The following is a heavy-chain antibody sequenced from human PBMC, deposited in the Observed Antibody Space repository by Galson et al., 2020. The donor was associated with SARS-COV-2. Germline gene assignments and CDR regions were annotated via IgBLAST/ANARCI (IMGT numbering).Heavy chain of an antibody. CDR2: ISYDGSNK. J-gene: IGHJ3*02. V-gene: IGHV3-30*04. CDR3: ARELALTEAFDI. Sequence: GGSLRLSCAASGFTFSSYAMHWVRQAPGKGLEWVAVISYDGSNKYYADSVKGRFTISRDNSKNTLYLQMNSLRAEDTAVYYCARELALTEAFDIVGQGTMVTVSS. CDR1: GFTFSSYA.